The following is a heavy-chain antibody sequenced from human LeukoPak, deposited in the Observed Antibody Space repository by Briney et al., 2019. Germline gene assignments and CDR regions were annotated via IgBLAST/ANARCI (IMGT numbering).Heavy chain of an antibody. CDR2: IYYSGST. V-gene: IGHV4-59*01. Sequence: PSETLSLTCTVSGGSISSYYWSWIRQPPGKGLEWIGYIYYSGSTNYNPSLKSRVTISVDTSKNQFSLKLSSVTAADTAVYYCARVCSSTVPPYYYSMDVWGQGTTVTVSS. D-gene: IGHD2-2*01. CDR1: GGSISSYY. J-gene: IGHJ6*02. CDR3: ARVCSSTVPPYYYSMDV.